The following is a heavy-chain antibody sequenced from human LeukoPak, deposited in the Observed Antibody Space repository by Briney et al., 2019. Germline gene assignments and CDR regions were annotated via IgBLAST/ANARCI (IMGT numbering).Heavy chain of an antibody. J-gene: IGHJ4*02. CDR2: IKEDGSEK. Sequence: GWSLRLSCAASGFTFSSYWMSWVSQAPGKGLEWVANIKEDGSEKYYVDSVKGRFTISRDNAKNSLYLQMNSLRAEDTAVYYCIAGNRFGDYWGQGTLVTVSS. V-gene: IGHV3-7*01. CDR3: IAGNRFGDY. CDR1: GFTFSSYW. D-gene: IGHD4-23*01.